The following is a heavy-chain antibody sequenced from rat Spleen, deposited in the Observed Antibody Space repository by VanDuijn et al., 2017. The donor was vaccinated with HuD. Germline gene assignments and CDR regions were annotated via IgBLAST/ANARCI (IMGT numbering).Heavy chain of an antibody. J-gene: IGHJ3*01. D-gene: IGHD4-3*01. CDR1: GFIFSDYN. V-gene: IGHV5-7*01. CDR3: ASLGVGGFAY. CDR2: IIYDSSIA. Sequence: EVQLVESGGDLVQPGRSLKLSCAASGFIFSDYNMAWVRQAPKKGLEWVATIIYDSSIAYYRDSVKGRFTVSRDNTKTTQYLQMDSLRSEDTATYYCASLGVGGFAYWGQGTLVTVSS.